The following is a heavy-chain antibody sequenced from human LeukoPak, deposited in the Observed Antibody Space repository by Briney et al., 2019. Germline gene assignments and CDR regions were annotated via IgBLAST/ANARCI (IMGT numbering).Heavy chain of an antibody. CDR2: IYHTGST. D-gene: IGHD4-17*01. V-gene: IGHV4-4*02. CDR3: ASFYGDYVA. Sequence: SETLSLTCAVSGGSISSNTWWSWVRQPPGKGLEWIGEIYHTGSTNYNPSLESRVTISVDKSKNQFSLKLTSVTAADTAAYYCASFYGDYVAWGQGTLVTVSS. CDR1: GGSISSNTW. J-gene: IGHJ5*02.